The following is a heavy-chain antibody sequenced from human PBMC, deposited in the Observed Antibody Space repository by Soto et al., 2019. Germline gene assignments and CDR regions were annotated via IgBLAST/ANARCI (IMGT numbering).Heavy chain of an antibody. CDR1: GFTVSSNY. CDR2: VYIGGNT. V-gene: IGHV3-66*01. J-gene: IGHJ4*02. CDR3: AGSAGGGFDY. D-gene: IGHD3-10*01. Sequence: EVQLLESGGGLVQPGGSLRLSCAASGFTVSSNYMSWVRQAPGKGLEWVSVVYIGGNTYYAEYVEDRFTITTDNFQNMLYLQMNSLRAEDRAVYYCAGSAGGGFDYWGQGTLVTVSS.